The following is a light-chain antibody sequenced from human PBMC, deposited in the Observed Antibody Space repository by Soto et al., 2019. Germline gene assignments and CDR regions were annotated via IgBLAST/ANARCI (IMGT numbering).Light chain of an antibody. J-gene: IGKJ1*01. CDR3: QQYNNWPPWA. CDR2: RTS. V-gene: IGKV3-15*01. CDR1: QSISSN. Sequence: VMTQSPATLSVSQGERATLSCRASQSISSNLAWYQQKPGQAPRLLMFRTSSRATGFPARFSGSGSGTDFTLTISSLQSEDFAVYYCQQYNNWPPWAFGQGTKVDVK.